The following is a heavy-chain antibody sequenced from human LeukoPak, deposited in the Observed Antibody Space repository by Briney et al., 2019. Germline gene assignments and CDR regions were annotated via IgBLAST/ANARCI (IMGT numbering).Heavy chain of an antibody. Sequence: GESLKISCKTSGYSFSNYWIGWVRQMPGKGLDYMGIIYPGDSDTRYSPSFQGQITISADKSISTAYLQWSSLKASDTAMYYCPRSSSKQGDYWGQGTLVTVSS. D-gene: IGHD6-6*01. J-gene: IGHJ4*02. CDR1: GYSFSNYW. CDR2: IYPGDSDT. V-gene: IGHV5-51*01. CDR3: PRSSSKQGDY.